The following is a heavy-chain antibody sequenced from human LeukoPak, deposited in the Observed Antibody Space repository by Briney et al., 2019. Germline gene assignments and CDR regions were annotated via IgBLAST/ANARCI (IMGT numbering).Heavy chain of an antibody. CDR2: INHSGST. Sequence: PSETLSLTCAVYGGSFSGYYWSWIRQPPGKGLEWIGEINHSGSTNYNPSLKSRVTISVDTSKNQFSLKLSSVTAADTAVYYCARGSPYCSGGRCKITHFDYWGQGTLVTVSS. CDR1: GGSFSGYY. D-gene: IGHD2-15*01. J-gene: IGHJ4*02. V-gene: IGHV4-34*01. CDR3: ARGSPYCSGGRCKITHFDY.